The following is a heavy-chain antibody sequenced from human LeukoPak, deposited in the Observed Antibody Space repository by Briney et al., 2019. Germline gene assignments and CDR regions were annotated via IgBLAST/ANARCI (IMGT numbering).Heavy chain of an antibody. V-gene: IGHV3-7*01. CDR2: IRRDGDEK. CDR1: GFSLSRYW. CDR3: AREGDTSPGLDY. J-gene: IGHJ4*02. Sequence: PGGSLRLSCTASGFSLSRYWMSWVRQAPGKGLEWVANIRRDGDEKHYVDSVKGRLTISRDNAKNSVYLQMTSLRAEDTAVYFCAREGDTSPGLDYWGQGALVTVSS.